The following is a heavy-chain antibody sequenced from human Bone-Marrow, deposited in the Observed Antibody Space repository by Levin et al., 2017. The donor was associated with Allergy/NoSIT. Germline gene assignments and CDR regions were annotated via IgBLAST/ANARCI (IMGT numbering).Heavy chain of an antibody. Sequence: NPGGSLRLSCAASGFTFSNAWMNWVRQAPGKGLEWVGRIKSKSAGGTTDYSAPVKGRFTISRDDSKNTLFLQMNSLKIEDTAFYYCEATYYYSDTNAPPGDYWGQGALVTVSS. D-gene: IGHD3-10*01. CDR1: GFTFSNAW. CDR3: EATYYYSDTNAPPGDY. J-gene: IGHJ4*02. V-gene: IGHV3-15*01. CDR2: IKSKSAGGTT.